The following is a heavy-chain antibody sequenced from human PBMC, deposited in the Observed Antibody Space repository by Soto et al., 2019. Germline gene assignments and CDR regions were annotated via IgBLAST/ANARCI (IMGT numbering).Heavy chain of an antibody. V-gene: IGHV1-69*13. CDR1: GGTFSSYA. CDR3: ASNEGGVVVVPAQSEYSYYYYGMDV. Sequence: ASVKVSCKASGGTFSSYAISWVRQAPGQGLEWMGGIIPIFGTANYAQKFQGRVTITADESTSTAYMELSSLRSEDTAVYYCASNEGGVVVVPAQSEYSYYYYGMDVWGQGATVTVSS. D-gene: IGHD2-2*01. J-gene: IGHJ6*02. CDR2: IIPIFGTA.